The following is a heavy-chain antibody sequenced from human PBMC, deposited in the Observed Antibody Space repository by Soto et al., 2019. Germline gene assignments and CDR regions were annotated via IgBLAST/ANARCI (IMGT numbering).Heavy chain of an antibody. Sequence: XASLRLSCAASGFTFSSYAMSWVRQAPGKGLGWVSAISGSGGSTYYADSVKGRFTISRDNSKNTLYLQMNSLRAEDTAVYYCAKDFPYYYDSSGPYYFDYWGQGTLVTAPQ. CDR3: AKDFPYYYDSSGPYYFDY. CDR1: GFTFSSYA. D-gene: IGHD3-22*01. V-gene: IGHV3-23*01. J-gene: IGHJ4*02. CDR2: ISGSGGST.